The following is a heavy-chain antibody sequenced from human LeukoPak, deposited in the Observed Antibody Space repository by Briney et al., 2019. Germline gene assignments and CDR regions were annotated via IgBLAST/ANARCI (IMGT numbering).Heavy chain of an antibody. D-gene: IGHD6-13*01. J-gene: IGHJ4*01. Sequence: GGSLRLSCEVSGFTFTDYWMNWVRQAPGEGPEGVASISQDGSEKTYVDSVKGRVTISRDNNKNSLSLQLNGLRAEDTAVYYCASDGTAAGLYFDLWGQGTLVTVSS. V-gene: IGHV3-7*01. CDR2: ISQDGSEK. CDR3: ASDGTAAGLYFDL. CDR1: GFTFTDYW.